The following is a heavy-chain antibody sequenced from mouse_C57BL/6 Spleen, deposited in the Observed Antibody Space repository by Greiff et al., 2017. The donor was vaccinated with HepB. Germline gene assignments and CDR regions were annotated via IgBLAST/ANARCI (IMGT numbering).Heavy chain of an antibody. V-gene: IGHV3-6*01. CDR3: AREGDVGAMDY. J-gene: IGHJ4*01. D-gene: IGHD3-3*01. CDR1: GYSITSGYY. Sequence: DVQLQESGPGLVKPSQSLSLTCSVTGYSITSGYYWNWIRQFPGNKLEWMGYISYDGSNNYNPSLKNRISITRDTSKNQFFLKLNSVTTEDTATYYCAREGDVGAMDYWGQGTSVTVSS. CDR2: ISYDGSN.